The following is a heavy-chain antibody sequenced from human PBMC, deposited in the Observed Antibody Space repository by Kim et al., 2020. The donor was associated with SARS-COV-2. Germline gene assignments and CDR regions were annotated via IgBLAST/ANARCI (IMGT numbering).Heavy chain of an antibody. D-gene: IGHD2-21*01. Sequence: GGSLRLSCVASGFSFSCCAMTWVRQAPGKGPEWVSSISHDGTSSHYANSVRGRFTISRDDSKNTLYLQLNSLRGDDTALYYCAKDVGVYSGMDVWGQGNTVTVPS. CDR2: ISHDGTSS. CDR3: AKDVGVYSGMDV. CDR1: GFSFSCCA. J-gene: IGHJ6*02. V-gene: IGHV3-23*01.